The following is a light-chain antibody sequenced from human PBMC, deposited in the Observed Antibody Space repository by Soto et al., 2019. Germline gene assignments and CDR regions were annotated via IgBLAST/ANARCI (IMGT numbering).Light chain of an antibody. Sequence: IVVTQSPATLSVSPGERATLSCRASQGVGSNLAWYQQRPGQAPRLLIYDASTRATGIPDRFSGSGSGTEFTLPISSLQSEVFAVYNCQQFNIWPHLLSFGGGTKGEMK. V-gene: IGKV3-15*01. J-gene: IGKJ4*01. CDR1: QGVGSN. CDR2: DAS. CDR3: QQFNIWPHLLS.